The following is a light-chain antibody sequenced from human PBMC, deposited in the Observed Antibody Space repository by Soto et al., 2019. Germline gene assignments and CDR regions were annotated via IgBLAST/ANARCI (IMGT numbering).Light chain of an antibody. V-gene: IGLV1-40*01. Sequence: QSVLTQPPSVSGAPGQRVTISCTGSSSKIGAGYDVHWYQQLPGTAPKLLISGNSNRPSAVPDRFSGSKSGTSSSLAITGLQAEDEADYYCQSYDSSLSGSKFGGGTKLTVL. CDR2: GNS. CDR1: SSKIGAGYD. CDR3: QSYDSSLSGSK. J-gene: IGLJ2*01.